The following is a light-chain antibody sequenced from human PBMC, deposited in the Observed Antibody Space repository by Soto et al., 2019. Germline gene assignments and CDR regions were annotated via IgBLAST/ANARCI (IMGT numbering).Light chain of an antibody. CDR1: QSVLYSSNNKNY. V-gene: IGKV4-1*01. J-gene: IGKJ5*01. CDR2: WAS. CDR3: QQHYSTPIT. Sequence: DIVMTQSPDSLAVSVGERATISCKSSQSVLYSSNNKNYLAWYQQKPGQPPKLLIYWASTRESGVPDRFSGSGSGTAFTLTISSLQAEDAAVYYCQQHYSTPITFGQGTRLDIK.